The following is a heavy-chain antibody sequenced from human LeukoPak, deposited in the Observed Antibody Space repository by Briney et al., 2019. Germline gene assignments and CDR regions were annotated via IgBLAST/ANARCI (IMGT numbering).Heavy chain of an antibody. J-gene: IGHJ4*02. Sequence: ASVKVSCKASGYTFTGYYMHWVRQAPGQGLEWMGWINPNSGGTNYAQKFQGRVTMTRDTSISTAYMELSRLRSDDTAVYYCARARDIVVVTASLHFDYWGQGTLVTVSS. CDR2: INPNSGGT. CDR3: ARARDIVVVTASLHFDY. V-gene: IGHV1-2*02. D-gene: IGHD2-21*02. CDR1: GYTFTGYY.